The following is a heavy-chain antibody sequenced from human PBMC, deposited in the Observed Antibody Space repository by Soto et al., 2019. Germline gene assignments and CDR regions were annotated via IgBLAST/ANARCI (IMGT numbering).Heavy chain of an antibody. CDR3: TREGSAPYYYYGMDV. CDR1: GYTFSTYG. D-gene: IGHD3-10*01. Sequence: QVQLEQSAPEVKKPGASVKVSCKASGYTFSTYGISWVRQAPGQGLEWMGWINTHNGNTNYAQNLLGRVTMTADTSTSTAYMELRSLRSDDTAVYYCTREGSAPYYYYGMDVWGQGTTVTVSS. J-gene: IGHJ6*02. CDR2: INTHNGNT. V-gene: IGHV1-18*01.